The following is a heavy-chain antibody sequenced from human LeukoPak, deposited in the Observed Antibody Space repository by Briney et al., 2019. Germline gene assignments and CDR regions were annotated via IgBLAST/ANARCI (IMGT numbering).Heavy chain of an antibody. D-gene: IGHD6-13*01. Sequence: GGSLRLSCAASGFTFNHYWMSWVRQAPGKGLEWMANIKYDGSEKYYVDSVKGRFTISRDNAKNSLYLQMNSLRAEDTAVYYCAREVAVGIGAYNYWGQGTLVTVSS. J-gene: IGHJ4*02. V-gene: IGHV3-7*01. CDR3: AREVAVGIGAYNY. CDR2: IKYDGSEK. CDR1: GFTFNHYW.